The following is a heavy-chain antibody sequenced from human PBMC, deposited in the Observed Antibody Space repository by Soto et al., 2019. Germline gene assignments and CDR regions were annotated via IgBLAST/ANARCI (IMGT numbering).Heavy chain of an antibody. CDR2: ISSSGSYI. CDR1: GFTFASYT. V-gene: IGHV3-21*01. D-gene: IGHD6-13*01. J-gene: IGHJ5*01. Sequence: PVGSLRLSCAASGFTFASYTMNWVRQAPGKGLEWVSSISSSGSYIYYADSVKGRFSNSRDNAKNSLHLQMNSLRDEDTAVYYCAKAGGYSGSFIWFASWGQGTLVTVSS. CDR3: AKAGGYSGSFIWFAS.